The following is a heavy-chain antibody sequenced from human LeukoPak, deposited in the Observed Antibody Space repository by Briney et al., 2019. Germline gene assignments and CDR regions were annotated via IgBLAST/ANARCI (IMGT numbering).Heavy chain of an antibody. J-gene: IGHJ4*02. CDR3: ARHKAVGATSEYFDY. D-gene: IGHD1-26*01. Sequence: TSETLSLTCTVSGGSISGSPYYWGWIRQPPGKGLEWIGSMGYTGNTYYNASLKSRVIISIDTSKNQFSLKLSSVSAADTAVYYCARHKAVGATSEYFDYWGQGTLVTVSS. V-gene: IGHV4-39*01. CDR2: MGYTGNT. CDR1: GGSISGSPYY.